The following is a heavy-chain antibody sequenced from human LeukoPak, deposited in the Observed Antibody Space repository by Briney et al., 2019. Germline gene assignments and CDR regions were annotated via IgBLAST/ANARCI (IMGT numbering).Heavy chain of an antibody. J-gene: IGHJ4*02. CDR3: ARGYCSSTSCYRSDY. CDR2: IIPIFSTA. V-gene: IGHV1-69*01. CDR1: GGTFSSYA. Sequence: SVKVSCKASGGTFSSYAISWVRQAPGQGLEWMGGIIPIFSTANYAQKFQGRVTITADESTSTAYMELSSLRSEDTAVYYCARGYCSSTSCYRSDYWGQGTLVTVSS. D-gene: IGHD2-2*01.